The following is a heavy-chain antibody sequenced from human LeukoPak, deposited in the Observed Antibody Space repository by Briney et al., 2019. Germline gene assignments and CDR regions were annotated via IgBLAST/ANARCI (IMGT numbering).Heavy chain of an antibody. V-gene: IGHV3-21*01. CDR3: ASPGWFGELSFDY. CDR2: ISSSSSYI. CDR1: GFTFSSYS. D-gene: IGHD3-10*01. J-gene: IGHJ4*02. Sequence: GGSLRLSCAASGFTFSSYSMNWVRQAPGKGLEWVSSISSSSSYIYYADSVKGRFTISRDNAKNSLYLQMNSLRAEDTAVYYCASPGWFGELSFDYCGQGTLVTVSS.